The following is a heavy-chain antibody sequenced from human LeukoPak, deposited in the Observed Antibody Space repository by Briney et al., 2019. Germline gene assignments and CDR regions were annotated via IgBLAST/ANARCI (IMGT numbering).Heavy chain of an antibody. V-gene: IGHV3-30*02. CDR3: AKRRVVSSNISYDASDV. D-gene: IGHD5-12*01. CDR2: IRYHGSDN. CDR1: GYSFSDYD. J-gene: IGHJ6*04. Sequence: GESLRLSCAASGYSFSDYDVSWVRQAQAKGQGRVAYIRYHGSDNTYENSVKNRLTVSRDNSNNNLYLQINSLRSEDTAVYYCAKRRVVSSNISYDASDVWGTGTTVTVSS.